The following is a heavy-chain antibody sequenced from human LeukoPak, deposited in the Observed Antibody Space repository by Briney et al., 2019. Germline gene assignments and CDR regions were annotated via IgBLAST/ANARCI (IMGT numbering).Heavy chain of an antibody. D-gene: IGHD3-10*01. V-gene: IGHV1-2*02. CDR2: INPNSGGT. J-gene: IGHJ4*02. Sequence: VASVKVSCKASGYTFTGYYMHWVRQAPGQGLEWMGWINPNSGGTNYAQKFQGRVTMTRDTSISTAYMELSRLRSDDTAVYYCASDRTRPKLLWFGELNRGYFDYWGQGTLVTVSS. CDR1: GYTFTGYY. CDR3: ASDRTRPKLLWFGELNRGYFDY.